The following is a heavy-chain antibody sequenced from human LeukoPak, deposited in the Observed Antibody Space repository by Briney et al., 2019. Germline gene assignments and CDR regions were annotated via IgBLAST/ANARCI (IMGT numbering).Heavy chain of an antibody. Sequence: GGSLRLSCAASGFTVSSNYMSWVRQAPGKGLEWVSVIYSGGSTYYADSVKGRFTISRDNSKNTLYLQMNSLRAEDTAVYYCARDAAQDYGMDVWGKGTTVTVSS. CDR1: GFTVSSNY. V-gene: IGHV3-53*01. CDR2: IYSGGST. J-gene: IGHJ6*04. CDR3: ARDAAQDYGMDV.